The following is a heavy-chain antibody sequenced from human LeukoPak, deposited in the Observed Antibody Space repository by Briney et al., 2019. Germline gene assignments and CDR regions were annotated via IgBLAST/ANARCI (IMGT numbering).Heavy chain of an antibody. CDR2: IYSGGST. V-gene: IGHV3-53*01. CDR1: GFTVSSNY. D-gene: IGHD3-10*01. Sequence: GGSLRLSCAASGFTVSSNYMSWVRQAPGKGLEWVSVIYSGGSTYYADSVKGRFTISRDNAKNSLYLQMNSLRAEDTALYYCARDSGTTGEVKFDPWGQGTLVTVSS. J-gene: IGHJ5*02. CDR3: ARDSGTTGEVKFDP.